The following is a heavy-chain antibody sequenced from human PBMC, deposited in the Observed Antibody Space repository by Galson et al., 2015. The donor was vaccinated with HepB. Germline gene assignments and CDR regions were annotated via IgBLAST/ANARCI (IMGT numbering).Heavy chain of an antibody. Sequence: SETLSLTCSVSGGSISSDYWSWVRQPPGKGLEWIGSVYYSGNTNYNPSLKSRVTISVDTSKKQFSLRLTSMTAADTAVYYCARQTTLWFGELSVPAYFDLWGRGTLITVSA. CDR3: ARQTTLWFGELSVPAYFDL. V-gene: IGHV4-59*08. D-gene: IGHD3-10*01. J-gene: IGHJ2*01. CDR2: VYYSGNT. CDR1: GGSISSDY.